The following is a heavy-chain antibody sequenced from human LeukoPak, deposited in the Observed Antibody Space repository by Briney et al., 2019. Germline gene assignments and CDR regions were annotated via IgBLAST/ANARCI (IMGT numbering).Heavy chain of an antibody. J-gene: IGHJ6*04. CDR2: IYSGGST. CDR3: AREFEVAGLAMDV. D-gene: IGHD6-19*01. Sequence: PGGSLRLSCAASGLTVSSNYMSWVRQAPGKGLEWVSVIYSGGSTYYAESVKGRFTISRDNSKNTTYLQMKSLRAEDTAVYYCAREFEVAGLAMDVWGKGTTVTVSS. V-gene: IGHV3-53*01. CDR1: GLTVSSNY.